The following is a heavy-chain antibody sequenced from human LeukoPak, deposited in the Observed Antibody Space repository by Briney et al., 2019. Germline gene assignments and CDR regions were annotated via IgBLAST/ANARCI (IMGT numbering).Heavy chain of an antibody. CDR3: AKDQIISGGYCANGVCPSFGMDV. Sequence: PGRSLRLSCAASGFTFSSYGIHWVRQAPGKGLEWVAVISYDGSNKYYADSVKGRFTISRDNSKNTLYLQMNSLRAEDTAVYYCAKDQIISGGYCANGVCPSFGMDVWGQGTTVTVSS. J-gene: IGHJ6*02. CDR1: GFTFSSYG. V-gene: IGHV3-30*18. D-gene: IGHD2-8*01. CDR2: ISYDGSNK.